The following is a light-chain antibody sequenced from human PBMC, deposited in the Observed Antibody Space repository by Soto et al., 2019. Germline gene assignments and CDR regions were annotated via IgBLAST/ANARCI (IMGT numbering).Light chain of an antibody. CDR2: KSN. J-gene: IGLJ1*01. CDR3: AAWDDSLRGHV. Sequence: QSVLTQPPSASGTPGQRVTISCSGGGSNIGNNYVYWYQLLPGTAPKLLIYKSNQRPSEVPDRFSGSKSDTSASLAISGLRSEDEADYYCAAWDDSLRGHVFGSGTKVTVL. CDR1: GSNIGNNY. V-gene: IGLV1-47*01.